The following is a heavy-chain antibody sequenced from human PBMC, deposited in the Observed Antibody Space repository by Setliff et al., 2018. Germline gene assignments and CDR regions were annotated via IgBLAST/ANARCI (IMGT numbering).Heavy chain of an antibody. D-gene: IGHD6-19*01. CDR3: ARLLAGTGGFFYYGVDV. CDR2: IYHSGKT. V-gene: IGHV4-38-2*02. CDR1: GYSISSGYF. J-gene: IGHJ6*02. Sequence: ETLSLTCTVSGYSISSGYFWGWIRQPPGKGLEWIGSIYHSGKTYYNPSLKSRVTLSVDTSRNQFSLKLSSVTAADTAVYYCARLLAGTGGFFYYGVDVWGQGTTVTVSS.